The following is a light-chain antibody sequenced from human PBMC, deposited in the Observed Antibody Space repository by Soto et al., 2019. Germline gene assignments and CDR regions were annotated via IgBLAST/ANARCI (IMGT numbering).Light chain of an antibody. Sequence: DIQLTQSPSFLSASVGDRVTITCRASQGIASYLVWYQQXXXXAPKLLIYAASTLQSGVPSRFSGSGSGTEFTLTISSLQPEDFATYYCQQLNSYPITFGPGTKVDIK. V-gene: IGKV1-9*01. CDR1: QGIASY. CDR2: AAS. CDR3: QQLNSYPIT. J-gene: IGKJ3*01.